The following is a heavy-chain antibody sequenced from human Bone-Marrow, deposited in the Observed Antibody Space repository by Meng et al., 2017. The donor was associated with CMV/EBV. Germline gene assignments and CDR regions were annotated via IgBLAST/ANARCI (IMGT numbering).Heavy chain of an antibody. V-gene: IGHV3-21*06. D-gene: IGHD2-15*01. Sequence: GESLKISCAASGFTLSSFTMSWVRQAPGKGLEWVSSISSSSGYIYHADSVKGRFTISRDNAKNTVFLQMNSLRVEYTAVYYCARDSRHEVVLNQYHGMDVWGQGTTVTVSS. CDR3: ARDSRHEVVLNQYHGMDV. J-gene: IGHJ6*02. CDR2: ISSSSGYI. CDR1: GFTLSSFT.